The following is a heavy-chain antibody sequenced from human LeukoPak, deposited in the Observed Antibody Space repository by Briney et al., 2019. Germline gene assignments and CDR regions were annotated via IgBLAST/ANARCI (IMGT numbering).Heavy chain of an antibody. V-gene: IGHV3-49*03. D-gene: IGHD5-12*01. Sequence: GGSLRLSCTASGFTFGDYAMSWFRQAPGKGLEWVGFIRSKACGGTTEYAASVKGRFTISRDDSKSIAYLQMNSLKTEDTAVYYCTRDQAVVATIFVYYYYGMDVWGQGTTVTVSS. CDR3: TRDQAVVATIFVYYYYGMDV. CDR1: GFTFGDYA. CDR2: IRSKACGGTT. J-gene: IGHJ6*02.